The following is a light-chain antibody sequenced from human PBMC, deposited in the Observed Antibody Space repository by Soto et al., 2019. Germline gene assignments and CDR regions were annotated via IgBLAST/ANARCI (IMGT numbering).Light chain of an antibody. V-gene: IGKV1-5*03. CDR2: EAS. CDR3: QHFICYPLT. CDR1: QRISSW. Sequence: DIQMTQSPSTLSASVGDRVTITCRASQRISSWLAWYQQKPGKAPKLLIYEASILQSGAPSRFSGSGSGTEFTLTISSLQPDDFATYYCQHFICYPLTFGGGTKVDI. J-gene: IGKJ4*01.